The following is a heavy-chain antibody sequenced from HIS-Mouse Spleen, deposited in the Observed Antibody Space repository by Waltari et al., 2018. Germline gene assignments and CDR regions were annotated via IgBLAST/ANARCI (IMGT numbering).Heavy chain of an antibody. CDR2: IFPVLSID. V-gene: IGHV1-69*04. CDR3: ATHMVRGVIAAFDI. D-gene: IGHD3-10*01. J-gene: IGHJ3*02. Sequence: QVQLVQSGAEVKKPGSSVKVSCKASGGTFSTYAISWVRHAPGEGLEGMGRIFPVLSIDNAAQKFHGTVMLTAGKSTCTAYMELISLRSEDTAVYYCATHMVRGVIAAFDIWGHGTMVTVSS. CDR1: GGTFSTYA.